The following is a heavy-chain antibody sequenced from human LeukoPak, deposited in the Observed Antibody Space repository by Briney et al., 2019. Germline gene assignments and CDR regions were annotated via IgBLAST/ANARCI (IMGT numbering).Heavy chain of an antibody. CDR2: IKQDGSEK. CDR1: GFTFSSYW. Sequence: GGSLRLSCAASGFTFSSYWMSWVRQAPGKGLEWVANIKQDGSEKYYVDSVKGRFTISRDNAKNSLYLQMNSLRAEGTAVYYCATGRDGYNLYYFDYWGQGTLVTVSS. CDR3: ATGRDGYNLYYFDY. V-gene: IGHV3-7*01. J-gene: IGHJ4*02. D-gene: IGHD5-24*01.